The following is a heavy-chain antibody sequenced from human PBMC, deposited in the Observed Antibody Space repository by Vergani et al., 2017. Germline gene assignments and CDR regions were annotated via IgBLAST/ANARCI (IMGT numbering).Heavy chain of an antibody. Sequence: QVQLVESGGGVVQPGRSLRVSCAGSGFTFTNYDMHWVRQAPGKGLEWVAVISIAGSLTHYGASVKGRVTITRDNSKNTLYLQMTSMGGDDTASYYCGREGVKGKPDVVDIGGQGTMVTVSS. CDR2: ISIAGSLT. V-gene: IGHV3-30*19. J-gene: IGHJ3*02. CDR3: GREGVKGKPDVVDI. CDR1: GFTFTNYD.